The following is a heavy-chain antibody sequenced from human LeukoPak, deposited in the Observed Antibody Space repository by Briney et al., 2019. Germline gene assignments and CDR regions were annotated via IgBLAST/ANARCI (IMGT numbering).Heavy chain of an antibody. CDR3: ARELDREDYYYYYMDV. Sequence: ETLSLTCTVSGGSISSNYMSWVRQAPGKGLEWVSVIYSGGSTYYADSVKGRFTISRDNAKNSLYLQMNSLRAEDTAVYYCARELDREDYYYYYMDVWGKGTTVTVSS. CDR2: IYSGGST. V-gene: IGHV3-53*01. D-gene: IGHD1-26*01. CDR1: GGSISSNY. J-gene: IGHJ6*03.